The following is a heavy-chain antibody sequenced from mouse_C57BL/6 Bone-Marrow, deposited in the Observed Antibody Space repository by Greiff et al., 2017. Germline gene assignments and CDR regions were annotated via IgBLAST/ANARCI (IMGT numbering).Heavy chain of an antibody. CDR2: IDPSDSYT. CDR1: GYTFTSYW. J-gene: IGHJ3*01. V-gene: IGHV1-69*01. Sequence: QVHVKQPGAELVMPGASVKLSCKASGYTFTSYWMHWVKQRPGQGLEWIGEIDPSDSYTNYNQKFKGKSTLTVDKSSSTAYMQLSSLTSEDSAVYYCARDGGGFWGQGTLVTVSA. CDR3: ARDGGGF.